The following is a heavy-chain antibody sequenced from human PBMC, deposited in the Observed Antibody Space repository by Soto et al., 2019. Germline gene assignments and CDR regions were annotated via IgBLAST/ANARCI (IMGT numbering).Heavy chain of an antibody. V-gene: IGHV1-69*01. CDR3: ARDRDDYGSGNYYIRIDF. J-gene: IGHJ4*02. CDR1: GGIFSTYA. CDR2: IIPIFGTP. D-gene: IGHD3-10*01. Sequence: QVQLVQSGAEVKKPGSSVKVSCKASGGIFSTYAISWLRQAPGQGHEWMGGIIPIFGTPNYAQRFQGRVTLTADEATSTAYMELSRLRSEDTAVYYCARDRDDYGSGNYYIRIDFWGQGTLVTVSS.